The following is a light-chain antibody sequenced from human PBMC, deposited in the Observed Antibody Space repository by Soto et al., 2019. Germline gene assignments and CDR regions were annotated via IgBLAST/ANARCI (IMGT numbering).Light chain of an antibody. CDR3: QQYNTYPLS. Sequence: DIQMTQSPSTLSTSVGDRVTITCRASQRISSWLAWYQQKPGKAPKLLSYDASNLETGVPLRFSGSGSETEFTLTINSLQPDDFATYYCQQYNTYPLSFGQGTKLEIK. CDR1: QRISSW. V-gene: IGKV1-5*01. J-gene: IGKJ2*03. CDR2: DAS.